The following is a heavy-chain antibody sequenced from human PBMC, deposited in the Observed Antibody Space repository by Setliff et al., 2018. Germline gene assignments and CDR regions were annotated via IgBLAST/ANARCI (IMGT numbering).Heavy chain of an antibody. V-gene: IGHV1-18*01. J-gene: IGHJ4*02. CDR1: GYTFTYFG. CDR2: INNYSFKT. Sequence: ASVKVSCKASGYTFTYFGVSWLRLAPGQGLEWMGWINNYSFKTNYPQKFLGRVTMTTDTSTSTAYMELKSLRSDDTAVYYCARINFYVSSGYYYAPDYWGQGTLVTVSS. CDR3: ARINFYVSSGYYYAPDY. D-gene: IGHD3-22*01.